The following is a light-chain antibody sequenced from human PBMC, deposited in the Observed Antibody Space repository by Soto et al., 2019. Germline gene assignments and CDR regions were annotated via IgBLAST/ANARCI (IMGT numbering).Light chain of an antibody. Sequence: EIVLTQSPGTLSLSPGDRATLSCRASQIVASTSFAWYQQSPGQAPSLLIYAASTRTSDVPDWFRGSRSGTDFTLTISRLEPADFVVYYCHQYDGSPPYTFGQGTMLEIK. CDR3: HQYDGSPPYT. CDR1: QIVASTS. J-gene: IGKJ2*01. V-gene: IGKV3-20*01. CDR2: AAS.